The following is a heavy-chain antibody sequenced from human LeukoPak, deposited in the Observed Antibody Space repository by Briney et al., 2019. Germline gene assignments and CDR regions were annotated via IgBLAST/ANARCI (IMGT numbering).Heavy chain of an antibody. J-gene: IGHJ4*02. Sequence: GGSLRLSCVSSGFTFRSYTMSWVRQAPGKGLEWVSSASGSESRTYYADSVKGRFTITRDNSKNTMYLQMNSLRAEDTALYYCAKTVVSTGWNYFDYWGQGTLVTVSS. CDR1: GFTFRSYT. CDR3: AKTVVSTGWNYFDY. CDR2: ASGSESRT. V-gene: IGHV3-23*01. D-gene: IGHD2-8*02.